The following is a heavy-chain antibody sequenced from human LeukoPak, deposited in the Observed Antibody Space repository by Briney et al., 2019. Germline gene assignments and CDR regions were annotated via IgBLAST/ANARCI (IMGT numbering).Heavy chain of an antibody. CDR2: IYYSGST. D-gene: IGHD5-24*01. CDR3: ARKMATIPNWFDP. V-gene: IGHV4-59*01. J-gene: IGHJ5*02. CDR1: GGSISSYY. Sequence: SETLSLTCTVSGGSISSYYWSWIRQPPGKGLEWIGYIYYSGSTNYNPSLKSRVTISVDTSKNQFSLKLSSVTAADTAVYYCARKMATIPNWFDPWGQGTLVTVSS.